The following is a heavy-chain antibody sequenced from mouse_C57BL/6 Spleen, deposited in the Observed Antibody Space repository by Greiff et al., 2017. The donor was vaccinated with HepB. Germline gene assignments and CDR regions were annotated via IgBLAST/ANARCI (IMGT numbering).Heavy chain of an antibody. J-gene: IGHJ3*01. CDR3: ARGKTAQATTFAY. CDR2: IYPRSGNT. Sequence: VKLQQSGAELARPGASVKLSCKASGYTFTSYGISWVKQRTGQGLEWIGEIYPRSGNTYYNEKFKGKATLTADKSSSTAYMELRSLTSEDSAVYFCARGKTAQATTFAYWGQGTLVTVSA. CDR1: GYTFTSYG. V-gene: IGHV1-81*01. D-gene: IGHD3-2*02.